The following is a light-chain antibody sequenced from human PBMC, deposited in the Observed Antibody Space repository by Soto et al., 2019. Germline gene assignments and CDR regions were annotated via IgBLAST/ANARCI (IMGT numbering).Light chain of an antibody. CDR2: RAS. CDR1: QSIDTW. J-gene: IGKJ3*01. V-gene: IGKV1-5*03. CDR3: QRYDTYSRS. Sequence: DIQMTQSPSTLSASVGDRVTITCRASQSIDTWLAWYQQKPGKAPKLLIYRASSLESGVPSRFSGSGSGTGFTLTVSSLQPDECSTYYCQRYDTYSRSFGPGTKVDIK.